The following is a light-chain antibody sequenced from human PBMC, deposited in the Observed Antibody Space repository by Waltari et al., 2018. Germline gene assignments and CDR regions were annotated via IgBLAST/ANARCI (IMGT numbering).Light chain of an antibody. Sequence: IVLTQSPGTLSVSPGERATLSCRASQSVSSSYLAWYQQKPGQAPRLLIYGASSRATGIPDRFSGSGSGTDFTLTISRLEPEDFAVYYCQQYGSSLYTFGQGTKLEIK. CDR2: GAS. CDR3: QQYGSSLYT. J-gene: IGKJ2*01. V-gene: IGKV3-20*01. CDR1: QSVSSSY.